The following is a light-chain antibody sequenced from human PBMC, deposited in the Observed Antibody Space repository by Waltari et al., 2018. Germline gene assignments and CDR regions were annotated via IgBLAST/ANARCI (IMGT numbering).Light chain of an antibody. V-gene: IGKV3-15*01. J-gene: IGKJ1*01. CDR2: GAS. CDR3: QQYNNWPPL. Sequence: EIVMTQSPATLSVSPGERATLSCRASQSVSPNLAWYQQKPGQAPRLLIYGASTRATGIPARFSGSGSGTEFTLTISSLQSEDFAVYYCQQYNNWPPLFGQGTKVEIK. CDR1: QSVSPN.